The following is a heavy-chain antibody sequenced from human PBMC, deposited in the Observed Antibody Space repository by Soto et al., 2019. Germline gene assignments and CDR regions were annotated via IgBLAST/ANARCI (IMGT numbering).Heavy chain of an antibody. CDR2: ISVSGNFA. CDR1: GFTFSTYA. Sequence: GGSLRLSCAASGFTFSTYAMSWVRQAPGKGLEWVSAISVSGNFAYYADSVQGRFTLSRDNSKNTLYLQMNSLRAEDTAVYYCAKAACGGDCYQFDYWGQGTLVTVSS. CDR3: AKAACGGDCYQFDY. D-gene: IGHD2-21*02. V-gene: IGHV3-23*01. J-gene: IGHJ4*02.